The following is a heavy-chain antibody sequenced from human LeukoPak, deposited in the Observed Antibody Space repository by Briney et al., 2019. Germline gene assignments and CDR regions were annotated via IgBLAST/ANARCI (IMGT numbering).Heavy chain of an antibody. V-gene: IGHV3-23*01. Sequence: GGSLRLSCAASGFTSSSYAMSWVRQAPGKGLEWVSAISGSGGSTYYADSVKGRFTISRDNSKNTLYLQMNSLRAEDTAVYYCAKVPTMIVVVITGWFDPWGQGTLVTVSS. CDR3: AKVPTMIVVVITGWFDP. D-gene: IGHD3-22*01. CDR2: ISGSGGST. J-gene: IGHJ5*02. CDR1: GFTSSSYA.